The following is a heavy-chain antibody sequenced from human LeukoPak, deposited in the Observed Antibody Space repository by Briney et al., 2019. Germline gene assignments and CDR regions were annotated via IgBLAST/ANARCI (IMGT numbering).Heavy chain of an antibody. CDR1: GGSISSSSYY. CDR3: ARDYGDQPATAYYYYGMDV. J-gene: IGHJ6*02. Sequence: PSETLSLTCTVSGGSISSSSYYWGWIRQPPGKGLEWIGSIYDSGSTYYNPSLRSRVTISVDTAKNQFSLKLSSVTAADTAVYYCARDYGDQPATAYYYYGMDVWGQGTTVTVSS. CDR2: IYDSGST. D-gene: IGHD4-17*01. V-gene: IGHV4-39*01.